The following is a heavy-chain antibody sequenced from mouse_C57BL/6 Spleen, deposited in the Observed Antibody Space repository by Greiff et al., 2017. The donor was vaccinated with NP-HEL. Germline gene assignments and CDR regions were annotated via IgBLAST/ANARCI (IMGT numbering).Heavy chain of an antibody. D-gene: IGHD2-4*01. Sequence: VQLKESGPGLVKPSQSLSLTCSVTGYSITSGYYWNWIRQFPGNKLEWMGYISYDGSNNYNPSLKNRISITRDTSKNQFFLKLNSVTTEDTATYYCARVDYDGGYFDYWGQGTTLTVSS. V-gene: IGHV3-6*01. CDR1: GYSITSGYY. CDR2: ISYDGSN. J-gene: IGHJ2*01. CDR3: ARVDYDGGYFDY.